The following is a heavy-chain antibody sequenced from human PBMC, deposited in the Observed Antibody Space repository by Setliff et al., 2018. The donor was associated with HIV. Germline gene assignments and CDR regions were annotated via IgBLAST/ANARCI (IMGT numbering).Heavy chain of an antibody. CDR2: IIPILGRS. J-gene: IGHJ6*02. CDR3: ARGNTAMVYPYYYVMDV. D-gene: IGHD5-18*01. V-gene: IGHV1-69*10. Sequence: SVKVSCKASGGRISNFAISWVRQAPGQGLEWMGGIIPILGRSDYSPKLQGRVTITADESTSTAYMELSSLRSEDSAVYYCARGNTAMVYPYYYVMDVWGQGTTVTVSS. CDR1: GGRISNFA.